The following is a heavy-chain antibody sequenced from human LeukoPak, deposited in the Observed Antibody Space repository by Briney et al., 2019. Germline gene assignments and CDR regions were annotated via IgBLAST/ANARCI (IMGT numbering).Heavy chain of an antibody. V-gene: IGHV4-31*03. Sequence: SQTLSLTCTVSGGSISSGGYYWSWIRQHPGKGLEWIGYIYYSGSTYYNPSLKSRVTISVDTSKNQFSLKLSSVTAADTAVYYCARAFKPFNYYDSSGYYYPWGQETLVTVSS. CDR1: GGSISSGGYY. CDR2: IYYSGST. J-gene: IGHJ5*02. D-gene: IGHD3-22*01. CDR3: ARAFKPFNYYDSSGYYYP.